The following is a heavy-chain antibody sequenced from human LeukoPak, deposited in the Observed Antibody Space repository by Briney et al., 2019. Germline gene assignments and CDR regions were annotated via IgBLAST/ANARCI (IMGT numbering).Heavy chain of an antibody. CDR1: GGSISSYY. V-gene: IGHV4-59*01. Sequence: PSETLSLTCTVSGGSISSYYWSWIRQPPGKGLEWIGYIYYSGSTNYNPSLKSRVTISVDTSKNQFSLKPSSVTAADTAVYYCARGYSSSYYYYYYYMDVWGKGTTVTVSS. J-gene: IGHJ6*03. D-gene: IGHD6-6*01. CDR2: IYYSGST. CDR3: ARGYSSSYYYYYYYMDV.